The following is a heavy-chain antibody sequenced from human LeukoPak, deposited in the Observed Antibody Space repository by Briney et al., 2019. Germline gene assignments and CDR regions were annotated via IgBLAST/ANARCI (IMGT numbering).Heavy chain of an antibody. V-gene: IGHV1-69-2*01. CDR2: VDPEDGET. J-gene: IGHJ5*02. Sequence: ASVKVSCKVSGCTFTDYYMHWVQQAPGKGLEWMGLVDPEDGETIYAEKFQGRVTITADTSTDTAYMELSSLRSEDTAVYYCYLSGHPYNWFDPWGQGTLVTVSS. D-gene: IGHD5-12*01. CDR1: GCTFTDYY. CDR3: YLSGHPYNWFDP.